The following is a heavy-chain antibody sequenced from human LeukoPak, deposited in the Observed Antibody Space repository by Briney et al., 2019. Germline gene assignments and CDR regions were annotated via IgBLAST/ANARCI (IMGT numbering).Heavy chain of an antibody. CDR3: AKDRRAGTVDTMDV. J-gene: IGHJ6*04. CDR1: GFTFSSYA. D-gene: IGHD1-14*01. V-gene: IGHV3-23*01. Sequence: GGSLRLSCAASGFTFSSYAMSWVRQAPGKGLEWVSAISGSGGSTYYADSVKGRFTISRDNSKNTLYLLMNSLRAEDTAVYYCAKDRRAGTVDTMDVWGKGTTVTVSS. CDR2: ISGSGGST.